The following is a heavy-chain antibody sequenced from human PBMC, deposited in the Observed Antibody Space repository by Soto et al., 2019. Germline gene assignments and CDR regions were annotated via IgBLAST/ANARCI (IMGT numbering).Heavy chain of an antibody. J-gene: IGHJ6*03. CDR2: INHSGST. Sequence: SETLSLTCAVYGGSFSGYYWSWIRQPPGKGLEWIGEINHSGSTNYNPSLKSRVTISVDTSKNQFSLKLSSVTAADTAVYYCARADYYYYMDVWGKGTTVTVSS. CDR1: GGSFSGYY. V-gene: IGHV4-34*01. CDR3: ARADYYYYMDV.